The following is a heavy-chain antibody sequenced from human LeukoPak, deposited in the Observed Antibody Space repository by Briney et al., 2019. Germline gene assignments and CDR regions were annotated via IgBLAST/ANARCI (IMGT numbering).Heavy chain of an antibody. V-gene: IGHV3-30*03. D-gene: IGHD7-27*01. CDR2: ISYDGSNK. Sequence: PGGSLRLSCAASGFTFSSYGMHWVRQAPGKGLEWVAVISYDGSNKYYADSVKGRFTISRDNSKNTLYLQMNSLKTEDTAVYYCTRHLPELGGPDDYWGQGTLVTVSS. J-gene: IGHJ4*02. CDR1: GFTFSSYG. CDR3: TRHLPELGGPDDY.